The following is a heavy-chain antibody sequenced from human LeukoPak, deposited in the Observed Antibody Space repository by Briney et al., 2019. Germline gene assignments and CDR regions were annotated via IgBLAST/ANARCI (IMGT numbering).Heavy chain of an antibody. CDR2: IYSGGNT. CDR1: GFTVSSNY. Sequence: RGSLRLSCAASGFTVSSNYMSWVRQAPGKGLEWVSVIYSGGNTYYADSVKGRFTISRDNSKNTLYLQMNSLRADDTAVYYCARDLWLYAFDIWGQGTMVTVSS. J-gene: IGHJ3*02. D-gene: IGHD3-10*01. V-gene: IGHV3-66*01. CDR3: ARDLWLYAFDI.